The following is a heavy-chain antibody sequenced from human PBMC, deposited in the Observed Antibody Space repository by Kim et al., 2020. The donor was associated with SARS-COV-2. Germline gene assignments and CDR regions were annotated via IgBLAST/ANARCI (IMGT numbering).Heavy chain of an antibody. J-gene: IGHJ4*02. D-gene: IGHD6-13*01. CDR3: ARLPIAAAGTSFDY. Sequence: NPSLTSRVTISVDTSKNQFSLKLSSVTAADTAVYYCARLPIAAAGTSFDYWGQGTLVTVSS. V-gene: IGHV4-39*01.